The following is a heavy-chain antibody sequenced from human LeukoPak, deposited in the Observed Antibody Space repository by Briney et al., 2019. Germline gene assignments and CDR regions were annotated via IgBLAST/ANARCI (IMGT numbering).Heavy chain of an antibody. CDR1: GFRFSSYE. Sequence: RSGGSLRLSCAAAGFRFSSYEMNWVRQAPGKGLEWISYISSGGDKIQYADSVKGRFTISRDNANKSLYLQMNSLRAEDTAVYFCAREDQLEKLHYRGQGTLVTVSS. D-gene: IGHD1/OR15-1a*01. V-gene: IGHV3-48*03. J-gene: IGHJ4*02. CDR2: ISSGGDKI. CDR3: AREDQLEKLHY.